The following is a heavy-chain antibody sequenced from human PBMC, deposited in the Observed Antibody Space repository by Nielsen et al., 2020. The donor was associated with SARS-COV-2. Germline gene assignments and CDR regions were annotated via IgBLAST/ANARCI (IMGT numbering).Heavy chain of an antibody. D-gene: IGHD5-18*01. CDR3: AKGVSYSYGPPDAFDI. CDR1: GFTFDDYA. CDR2: ISWNSGSI. Sequence: GGSLRLSCAASGFTFDDYAMHWVRQAPGKGLEWVSGISWNSGSIGYADSVKGRFTISRDNAKNSLYLQMNSLRAEDTALYYCAKGVSYSYGPPDAFDIWGQGTMVTVSS. J-gene: IGHJ3*02. V-gene: IGHV3-9*01.